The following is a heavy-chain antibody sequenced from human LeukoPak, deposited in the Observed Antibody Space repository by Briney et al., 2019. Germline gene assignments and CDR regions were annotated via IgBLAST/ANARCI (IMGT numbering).Heavy chain of an antibody. CDR2: ISSSGSTI. V-gene: IGHV3-48*04. D-gene: IGHD1-26*01. CDR3: ARSYSGSPRNWFDS. CDR1: GLTFSSYG. J-gene: IGHJ5*01. Sequence: PGGSLRLSCAASGLTFSSYGMHWVRQAPGKGLEWVSYISSSGSTIYYADSVKGRFTFSRDNAKNSLYLQMSSLRAEDTAVYYCARSYSGSPRNWFDSWGQGTLVTVSS.